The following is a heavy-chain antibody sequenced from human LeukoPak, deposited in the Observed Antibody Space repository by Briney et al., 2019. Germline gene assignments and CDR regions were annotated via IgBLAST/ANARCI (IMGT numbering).Heavy chain of an antibody. V-gene: IGHV3-30-3*01. CDR2: ISYDGSNK. Sequence: QSGGSLRLSCAASGFTFSSYAMHWVRQAPGKGLEWVAVISYDGSNKYYADSVKGRFTISRDNSKNTLYLQMNSLRAEDTAVYYCASSSLTRYYDILTGGFDYWGQGTLVTVSS. CDR1: GFTFSSYA. J-gene: IGHJ4*02. CDR3: ASSSLTRYYDILTGGFDY. D-gene: IGHD3-9*01.